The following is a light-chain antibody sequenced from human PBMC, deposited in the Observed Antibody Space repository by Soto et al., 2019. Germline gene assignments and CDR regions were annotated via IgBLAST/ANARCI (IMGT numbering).Light chain of an antibody. J-gene: IGLJ3*02. Sequence: QSALTQPASVSGSPGQSITISCTGTSSDVGAYNYVSWYQQHPGKAPKRMIYDVSNRPSGVSNRFSGSKFGNTASLTISGLQAEDEADYYCSSYTSISTWVFGGGTKLIVL. V-gene: IGLV2-14*01. CDR3: SSYTSISTWV. CDR2: DVS. CDR1: SSDVGAYNY.